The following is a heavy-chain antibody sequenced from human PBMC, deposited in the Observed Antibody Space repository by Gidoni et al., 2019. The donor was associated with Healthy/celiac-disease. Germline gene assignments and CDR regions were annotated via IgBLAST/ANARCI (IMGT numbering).Heavy chain of an antibody. CDR1: GGSISSGGYY. J-gene: IGHJ6*02. D-gene: IGHD3-16*01. CDR3: ARGGGDGVDV. CDR2: LSYSEST. V-gene: IGHV4-31*03. Sequence: QAQLQESGPGLVKPSQTLSLTCTVSGGSISSGGYYWSWIRQHPGKGLEWIGYLSYSESTYYNPSLKSRGTISVDTSKNQFSQKLSAVTAADTAVYYCARGGGDGVDVWGEGTTVTVSS.